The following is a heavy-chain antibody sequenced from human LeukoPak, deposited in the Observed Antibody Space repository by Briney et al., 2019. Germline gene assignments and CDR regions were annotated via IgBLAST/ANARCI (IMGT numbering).Heavy chain of an antibody. V-gene: IGHV3-23*01. J-gene: IGHJ4*02. CDR2: ISGSGGST. Sequence: GGSLRLSCAASGFTFSNCAMSWVRQAPEKGLEWVSAISGSGGSTYYADSVKGRFTISRDNSKNTLYLQMNSLRAEDTAVYYCAKGAFGFERVPNFDYWGQGTLVTVSS. D-gene: IGHD3-10*01. CDR1: GFTFSNCA. CDR3: AKGAFGFERVPNFDY.